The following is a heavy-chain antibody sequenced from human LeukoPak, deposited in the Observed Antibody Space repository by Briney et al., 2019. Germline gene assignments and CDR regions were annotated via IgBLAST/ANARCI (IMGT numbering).Heavy chain of an antibody. J-gene: IGHJ3*02. CDR3: ASEIAAASEAFDI. D-gene: IGHD6-13*01. Sequence: GGSLRLCCAASGFTFSSYAMHWDRQAPGKGLEWVAVISYDGSNKYYADSVKGRFTISRDNSKNTLYLQMNSLRVEDTAVYYCASEIAAASEAFDIWGQGTMATVSS. CDR2: ISYDGSNK. CDR1: GFTFSSYA. V-gene: IGHV3-30-3*01.